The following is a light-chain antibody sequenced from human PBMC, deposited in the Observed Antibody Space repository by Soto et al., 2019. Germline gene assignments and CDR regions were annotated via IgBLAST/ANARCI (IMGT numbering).Light chain of an antibody. J-gene: IGKJ4*01. Sequence: EFVLTHCPGTLSLSPGERATLSCRAIQTVRNNYLAWYQQKPGQAPRLLIYDASSRATGIPDRFSGGGSGTDFTLTISRMEPEDFAVYYCQQFSSYPLTFGGGTKVDIK. CDR1: QTVRNNY. CDR2: DAS. CDR3: QQFSSYPLT. V-gene: IGKV3-20*01.